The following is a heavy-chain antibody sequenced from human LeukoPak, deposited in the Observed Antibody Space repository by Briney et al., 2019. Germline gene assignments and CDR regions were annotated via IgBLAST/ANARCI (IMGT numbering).Heavy chain of an antibody. CDR1: GFTFSSYS. CDR2: ISSSSSYI. V-gene: IGHV3-21*01. D-gene: IGHD3-10*01. Sequence: GGSLSLSCAASGFTFSSYSMNWVHQAPGKGLEWVSSISSSSSYIYYADSVKGRFTISRDNAKNSLYLQMNSLRAEDTAVCYCARSLWFGDSYYYYGMDVWGQGTTVTVSS. J-gene: IGHJ6*02. CDR3: ARSLWFGDSYYYYGMDV.